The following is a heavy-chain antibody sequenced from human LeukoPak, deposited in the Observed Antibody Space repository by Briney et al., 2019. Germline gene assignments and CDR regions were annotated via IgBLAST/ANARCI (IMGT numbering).Heavy chain of an antibody. V-gene: IGHV3-30-3*01. CDR2: ISYDGSNK. CDR1: GFTFSSYA. Sequence: GGSLRLSCAASGFTFSSYAMPWVRQAPGKGLEWVAVISYDGSNKYYADSVKGRFTISRDNSKNTLYLQMNSLRAEDTAVYYCARDGFRVNSGIDYWGQGTLVTVSS. CDR3: ARDGFRVNSGIDY. D-gene: IGHD6-19*01. J-gene: IGHJ4*02.